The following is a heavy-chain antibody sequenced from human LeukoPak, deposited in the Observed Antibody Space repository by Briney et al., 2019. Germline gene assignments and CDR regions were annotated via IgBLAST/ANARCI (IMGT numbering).Heavy chain of an antibody. CDR2: INHSGST. D-gene: IGHD3-22*01. Sequence: SETLSLTCTVSGGSIRSHYWSWIRQPPGKGLEWIGEINHSGSTNYNPSLKSRVTISVDTSKNQFSLKLSSVTAADTAVYYCARVDVITMIVVVIDYWGQGTLVTVSS. J-gene: IGHJ4*02. CDR1: GGSIRSHY. CDR3: ARVDVITMIVVVIDY. V-gene: IGHV4-34*01.